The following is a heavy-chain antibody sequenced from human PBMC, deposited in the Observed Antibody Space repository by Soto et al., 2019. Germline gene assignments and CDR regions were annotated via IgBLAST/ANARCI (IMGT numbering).Heavy chain of an antibody. J-gene: IGHJ6*02. CDR3: AREGWPLLQTGMDV. CDR1: GFTFRSYS. Sequence: LRLSCAASGFTFRSYSMNWVRQAPGKGLEWVSYISSSNRTINYADSVKGRFIISRDNAKNSLYLQMHSLRDEDTAVYYCAREGWPLLQTGMDVWGQGTTVTVSS. V-gene: IGHV3-48*02. D-gene: IGHD2-15*01. CDR2: ISSSNRTI.